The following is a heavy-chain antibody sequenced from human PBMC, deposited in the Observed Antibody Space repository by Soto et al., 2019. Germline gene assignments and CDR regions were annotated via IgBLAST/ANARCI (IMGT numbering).Heavy chain of an antibody. CDR2: IIPILGIA. CDR1: GGTFSSYT. CDR3: ARGPMVRGVPLDY. Sequence: QVQLVQSGAEVKKPGSSVKVSCKASGGTFSSYTISWVRQAPGQGLEWMGRIIPILGIANYAQKFQGRVTXTXDXXTSTAYMELSSVRSEDTAVYYCARGPMVRGVPLDYWGQGTLVTVSS. J-gene: IGHJ4*02. D-gene: IGHD3-10*01. V-gene: IGHV1-69*02.